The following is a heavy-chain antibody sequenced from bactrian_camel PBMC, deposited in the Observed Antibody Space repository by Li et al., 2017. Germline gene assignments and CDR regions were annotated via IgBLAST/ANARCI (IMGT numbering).Heavy chain of an antibody. V-gene: IGHV3S55*01. CDR2: IQDDGMK. CDR3: VARLGRRLYYRSADFGY. CDR1: GYTQRSGC. D-gene: IGHD3*01. Sequence: HVQLVESGGGSVQAGGSLSLSCAARGYTQRSGCLAWFRQVPGKEREMVAQIQDDGMKHYGGTAKGRFTISKDDAKDKDILYLQMNSLKPEDTATYYCVARLGRRLYYRSADFGYWGQGTQVTVS. J-gene: IGHJ6*01.